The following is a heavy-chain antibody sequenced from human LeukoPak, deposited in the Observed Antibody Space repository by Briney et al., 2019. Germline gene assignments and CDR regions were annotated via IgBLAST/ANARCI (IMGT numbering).Heavy chain of an antibody. CDR2: INHRGST. Sequence: SETLSLTCAVYGGSFSGYYWSWIRQPPGKGLEWIGEINHRGSTNYNPSLKSRVTISVDTSKNQFSLKLSSLTAADTAMYYCARREPHGDYGGKIRYYYYMDVWGKGTTITISS. CDR3: ARREPHGDYGGKIRYYYYMDV. CDR1: GGSFSGYY. V-gene: IGHV4-34*01. D-gene: IGHD4-23*01. J-gene: IGHJ6*03.